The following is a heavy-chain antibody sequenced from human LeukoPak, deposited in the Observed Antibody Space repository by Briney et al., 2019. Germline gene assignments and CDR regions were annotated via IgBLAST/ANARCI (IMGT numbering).Heavy chain of an antibody. CDR2: INPNSGGT. CDR1: GYTFSDYY. CDR3: ARDRGLYSSSDP. D-gene: IGHD6-6*01. J-gene: IGHJ5*02. Sequence: GASVKVSCKASGYTFSDYYIHWVRQAPGQGLEWMGWINPNSGGTDYAQKFQGRVTMTRDTSTSTAYMELRSLRSDDTAVYYCARDRGLYSSSDPWGQGTLVTVSS. V-gene: IGHV1-2*02.